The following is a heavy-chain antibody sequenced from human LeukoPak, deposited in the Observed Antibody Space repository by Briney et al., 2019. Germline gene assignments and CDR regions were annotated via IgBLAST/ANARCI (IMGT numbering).Heavy chain of an antibody. CDR2: IHSGGNT. D-gene: IGHD6-13*01. CDR3: ARCDSSRWNGIDY. Sequence: AGGSLRLSCAASGLTVRSNYMGWVRQAPGKGLEWVSVIHSGGNTYYADSVKGQFTISRDNSRNTMDLQMNSLRAEDTAVYYCARCDSSRWNGIDYWGQGTLVTVSS. J-gene: IGHJ4*02. CDR1: GLTVRSNY. V-gene: IGHV3-53*01.